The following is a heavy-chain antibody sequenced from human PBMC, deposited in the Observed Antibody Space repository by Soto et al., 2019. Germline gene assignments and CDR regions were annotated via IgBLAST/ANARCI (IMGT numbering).Heavy chain of an antibody. J-gene: IGHJ4*02. CDR3: ARVWGYYFDY. Sequence: SDTLSLTCTIHCISIISYYWSWIRQPPGKGLEWIGYIYYSGSTNYNPSLKSRVTISVDTSKNQFSLKLSSVTAADTAVYYCARVWGYYFDYWGQGTLVTVS. V-gene: IGHV4-59*07. D-gene: IGHD2-8*01. CDR1: CISIISYY. CDR2: IYYSGST.